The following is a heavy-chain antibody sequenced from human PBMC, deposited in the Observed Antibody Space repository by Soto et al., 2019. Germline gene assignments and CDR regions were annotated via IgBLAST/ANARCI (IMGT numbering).Heavy chain of an antibody. CDR2: IYYGGDS. D-gene: IGHD1-26*01. V-gene: IGHV4-31*03. J-gene: IGHJ4*02. Sequence: QVQLQESGPGLVKPSQTLSLTCTVSGGSISSRTSYWSWIRQHPGKGLEWIGYIYYGGDSFYNPSLKSRVTIAIDTSENHFSLKLNSVTAADTAVSFWARGGGGGVDCWGQGTLVTVAS. CDR1: GGSISSRTSY. CDR3: ARGGGGGVDC.